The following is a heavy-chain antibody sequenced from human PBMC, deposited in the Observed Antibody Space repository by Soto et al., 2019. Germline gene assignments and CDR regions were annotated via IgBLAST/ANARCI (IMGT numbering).Heavy chain of an antibody. Sequence: PGGSLRLSCAASGFTFSSYGMHWVRQAPGKGLEWVAVIWYDGSNKYYADSVKGRFTISRDNSKNTLYLQMNSLRAEDTAVYYCARPSSPGVTHAVYFDYWGQGTLVTVSS. CDR1: GFTFSSYG. J-gene: IGHJ4*02. D-gene: IGHD2-21*02. V-gene: IGHV3-33*01. CDR3: ARPSSPGVTHAVYFDY. CDR2: IWYDGSNK.